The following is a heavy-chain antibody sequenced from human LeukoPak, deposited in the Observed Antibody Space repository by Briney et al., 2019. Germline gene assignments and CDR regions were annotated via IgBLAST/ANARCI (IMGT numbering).Heavy chain of an antibody. CDR2: IYYSGST. V-gene: IGHV4-59*01. CDR1: GGSISSYY. J-gene: IGHJ4*02. CDR3: ARARGHDFWSGYPYYFDY. D-gene: IGHD3-3*01. Sequence: SETLSLTCTVSGGSISSYYWSWIRQPPGKGLEWIGYIYYSGSTNYNPSLKSRVTISVDTSKNQFSLKLSSVTAADTAVYYCARARGHDFWSGYPYYFDYWGQGTLVTVSS.